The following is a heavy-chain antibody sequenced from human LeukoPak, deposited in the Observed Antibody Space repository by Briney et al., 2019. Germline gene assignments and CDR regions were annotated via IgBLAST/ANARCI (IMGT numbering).Heavy chain of an antibody. D-gene: IGHD2-2*01. CDR2: IVVGSGNT. Sequence: SVKVSCKASGFTFTSSAMQWVRQARGQRLEWIGWIVVGSGNTNYAQKFQERVTIARDMSTSTAYMELSSLRSEDTAVYYCAQSLHCSSTSCPLDYWGQGTLVTVSS. V-gene: IGHV1-58*02. CDR1: GFTFTSSA. CDR3: AQSLHCSSTSCPLDY. J-gene: IGHJ4*02.